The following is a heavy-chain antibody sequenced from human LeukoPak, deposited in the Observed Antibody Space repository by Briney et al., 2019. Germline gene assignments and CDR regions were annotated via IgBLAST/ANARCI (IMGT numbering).Heavy chain of an antibody. D-gene: IGHD3-10*01. CDR1: GYTFTGYY. Sequence: ASVKVCCKASGYTFTGYYMHWVRQAPGQGLEWMGRINPNSGGTNYAQKFQGRVTMTRDTSISTAYMELSRLRSDDTAVYYCARSGQPNNWFDPWGQGTLVTVSS. J-gene: IGHJ5*02. CDR2: INPNSGGT. CDR3: ARSGQPNNWFDP. V-gene: IGHV1-2*06.